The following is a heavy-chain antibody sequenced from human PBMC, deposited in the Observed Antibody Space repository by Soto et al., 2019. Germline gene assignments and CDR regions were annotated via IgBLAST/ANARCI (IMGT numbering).Heavy chain of an antibody. D-gene: IGHD6-6*01. V-gene: IGHV4-34*01. Sequence: PSETLSLTCAVYGGSFSGCYWSWIRQPPGKGLEWIGEINHSGSTNYNPFLKSRVTISVDTSKNQFSLKLSSVTAADTAVYYCARGNSSSSLVWFDPWGQGTLVTVSS. J-gene: IGHJ5*02. CDR2: INHSGST. CDR1: GGSFSGCY. CDR3: ARGNSSSSLVWFDP.